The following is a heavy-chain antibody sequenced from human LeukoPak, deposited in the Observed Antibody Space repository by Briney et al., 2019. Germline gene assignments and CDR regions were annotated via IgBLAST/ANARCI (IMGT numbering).Heavy chain of an antibody. Sequence: SETLSLTCTVSGGSISSYYWSWIRQPPGKGLEWIGYIYYSGSTNYNPSLKSRVSISVDTSKNQFSLKLSSVTAADTAVYYCARVKSAARRNYNWFDPWGQGTLVTVSS. D-gene: IGHD6-6*01. CDR1: GGSISSYY. CDR2: IYYSGST. V-gene: IGHV4-59*01. J-gene: IGHJ5*02. CDR3: ARVKSAARRNYNWFDP.